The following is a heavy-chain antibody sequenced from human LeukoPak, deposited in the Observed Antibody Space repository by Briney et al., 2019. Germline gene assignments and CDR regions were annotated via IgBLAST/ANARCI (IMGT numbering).Heavy chain of an antibody. CDR2: IYSGGST. D-gene: IGHD3-9*01. CDR3: ARAALIFEYDILTGPDYN. Sequence: GGSLRLSCAASGFTVSSNYMSWVRQAPGKGLEWVSVIYSGGSTYYADSVKGRFTISRGNSKNTLYLQMNSLRAEDTAVYYCARAALIFEYDILTGPDYNWGQGTLVTVSS. J-gene: IGHJ4*02. CDR1: GFTVSSNY. V-gene: IGHV3-53*01.